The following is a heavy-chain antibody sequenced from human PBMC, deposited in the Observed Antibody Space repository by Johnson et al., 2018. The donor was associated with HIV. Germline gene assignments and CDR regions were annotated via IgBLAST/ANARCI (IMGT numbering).Heavy chain of an antibody. J-gene: IGHJ3*01. D-gene: IGHD3-22*01. CDR3: AREISRYYYDYAAFDL. Sequence: QVQLVESGGGVVQPGRSLRLSCAASGFTFSTYGMHWVRQAPGKGLEWVAVISYDGSNKYYADSVKGRFTISRDNARSTVYLHMINLRADDTALYYCAREISRYYYDYAAFDLWGQGTTVTVSS. CDR2: ISYDGSNK. CDR1: GFTFSTYG. V-gene: IGHV3-30*03.